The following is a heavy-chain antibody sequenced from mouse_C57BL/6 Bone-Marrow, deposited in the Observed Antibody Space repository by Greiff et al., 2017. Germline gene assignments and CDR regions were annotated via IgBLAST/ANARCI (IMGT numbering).Heavy chain of an antibody. V-gene: IGHV5-9*01. Sequence: EVMLVESGGGLVKPGGSLKLSFAASGFTFSSYTMSWVRQTPEKRLEWVATISGGGGNTYYPDSVKGRFTISRDNAKNTLYLQMSSLRSEDTALYYCARELKNWFAYWGQGTLVTVSA. D-gene: IGHD4-1*01. CDR3: ARELKNWFAY. J-gene: IGHJ3*01. CDR1: GFTFSSYT. CDR2: ISGGGGNT.